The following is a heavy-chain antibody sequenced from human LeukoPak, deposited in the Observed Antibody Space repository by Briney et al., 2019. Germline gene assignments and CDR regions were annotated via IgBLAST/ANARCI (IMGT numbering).Heavy chain of an antibody. CDR3: AKDMGQLWGFCGTGDCKAFDF. Sequence: GGSLRLSCAASGFTFDDYAMHWVRQAPGKGLEWVAGITWNSGTIGYADSLKGRFTISRDNTRNSLYLQMNSLRAEDTALYYCAKDMGQLWGFCGTGDCKAFDFWGQGTLVTVSS. V-gene: IGHV3-9*01. CDR2: ITWNSGTI. J-gene: IGHJ4*02. CDR1: GFTFDDYA. D-gene: IGHD2-21*02.